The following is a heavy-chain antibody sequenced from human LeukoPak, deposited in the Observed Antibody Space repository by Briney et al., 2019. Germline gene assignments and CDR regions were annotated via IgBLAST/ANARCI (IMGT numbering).Heavy chain of an antibody. J-gene: IGHJ3*02. D-gene: IGHD2-2*01. CDR2: INHSGST. CDR3: ARSANLVDIVVVPAALGDAFDI. V-gene: IGHV4-34*01. Sequence: SETLSLTCAVYGGSFSGYYWSWIRQPPGKGLEWIGEINHSGSTNYNPSLKSRVTISVDTSKNQFSLKLSSVTAADTAVYYRARSANLVDIVVVPAALGDAFDIWGQGTMVTVSS. CDR1: GGSFSGYY.